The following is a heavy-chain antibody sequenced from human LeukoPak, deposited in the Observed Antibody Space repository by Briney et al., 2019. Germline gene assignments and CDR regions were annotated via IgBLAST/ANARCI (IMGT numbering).Heavy chain of an antibody. V-gene: IGHV3-30*04. CDR1: GFTFSSYA. J-gene: IGHJ6*02. Sequence: PGGSLRLSCAASGFTFSSYAMHWVRQAPGKGLEWVAVISYDGSNKYYADSVKGRFTISRDNSKNTLYLQMNSLRAEDTAVYYCASSARCYYGMDVWGQGTTVTVSS. CDR3: ASSARCYYGMDV. CDR2: ISYDGSNK.